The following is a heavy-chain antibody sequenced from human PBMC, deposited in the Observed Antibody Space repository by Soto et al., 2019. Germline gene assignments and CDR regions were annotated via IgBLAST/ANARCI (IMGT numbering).Heavy chain of an antibody. V-gene: IGHV3-30-3*01. CDR1: GFTFSSYA. CDR2: ISYDGSNK. Sequence: GSLRLSCAASGFTFSSYAMHWVRQAPGKGLEWVAVISYDGSNKYYADSVKGRFTISRDNSKNTLYLQMNSLRAEGTAVYYCARDYLGYCSSTSCYIAEAGTYYWFDTWGQGTLVTVSS. D-gene: IGHD2-2*02. J-gene: IGHJ5*02. CDR3: ARDYLGYCSSTSCYIAEAGTYYWFDT.